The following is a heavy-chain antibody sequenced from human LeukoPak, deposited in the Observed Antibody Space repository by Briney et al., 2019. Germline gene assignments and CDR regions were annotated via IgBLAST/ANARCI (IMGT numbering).Heavy chain of an antibody. D-gene: IGHD2-15*01. CDR3: AREEDIVVVAPEGLWVI. Sequence: SETLSLTCTVSGGSISSSSYYWGWIRQPPGKGLEWIGSIYYSGSTYYNPSLKSRVTISVDTSKNQFSLKLSSVTAADTAVYYCAREEDIVVVAPEGLWVIWGQGTMVTVSS. J-gene: IGHJ3*02. V-gene: IGHV4-39*02. CDR1: GGSISSSSYY. CDR2: IYYSGST.